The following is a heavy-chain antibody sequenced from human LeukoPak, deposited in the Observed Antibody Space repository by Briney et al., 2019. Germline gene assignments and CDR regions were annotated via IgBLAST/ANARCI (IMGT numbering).Heavy chain of an antibody. D-gene: IGHD4-17*01. V-gene: IGHV4-38-2*02. J-gene: IGHJ4*02. CDR1: GYSISSGYY. CDR3: ARDKSVTLWYFDY. CDR2: IYHSGST. Sequence: SETLSLTCTVSGYSISSGYYWGWIRQPPGKGLEWIGSIYHSGSTYYNPSLKSRVTISVDTSKNQFPLKLSSVTAADTAVYYCARDKSVTLWYFDYWGQGTLVTVSS.